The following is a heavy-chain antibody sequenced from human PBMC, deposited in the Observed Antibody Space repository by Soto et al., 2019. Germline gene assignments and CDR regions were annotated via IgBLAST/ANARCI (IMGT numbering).Heavy chain of an antibody. CDR3: ARDLTRFLNLIPENNSYQMDV. CDR2: INPNSSET. CDR1: GHSFSAYY. Sequence: ASVKVSCKPSGHSFSAYYMHWVRQAPGQGLEWMGWINPNSSETKYAQKFQGRVTMTRDRSIRTVYMELSSLRSDDTAVYYCARDLTRFLNLIPENNSYQMDVWGQGTTVTVSS. J-gene: IGHJ6*02. D-gene: IGHD3-3*01. V-gene: IGHV1-2*02.